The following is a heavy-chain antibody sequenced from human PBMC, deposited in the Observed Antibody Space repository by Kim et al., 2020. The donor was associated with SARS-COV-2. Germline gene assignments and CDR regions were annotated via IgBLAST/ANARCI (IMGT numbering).Heavy chain of an antibody. V-gene: IGHV4-34*01. J-gene: IGHJ4*02. D-gene: IGHD3-22*01. Sequence: SETLSLTCAVYGGSFSGYYWSWIRQPPGKGLEWIGEINHSGSTNYKPSLKSRVTISVDTSKNQFSLKLSSVTAADTAVYYCAARYDRSGYPDYWGQGTLVTVSS. CDR2: INHSGST. CDR1: GGSFSGYY. CDR3: AARYDRSGYPDY.